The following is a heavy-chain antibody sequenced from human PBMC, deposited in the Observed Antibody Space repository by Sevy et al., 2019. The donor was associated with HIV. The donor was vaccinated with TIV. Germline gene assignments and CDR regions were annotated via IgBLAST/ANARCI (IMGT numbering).Heavy chain of an antibody. CDR1: GGSFSGYY. D-gene: IGHD3-3*01. CDR2: INHSGST. V-gene: IGHV4-34*01. Sequence: SETLSLTCAVYGGSFSGYYWSWIRQPPGKGLEWIGEINHSGSTNYNPSLKSRVTISVDTSKNQFSLKLSSVTAADTAVYYCARVRAARFLEWIPPTFDPRGQGTLVTVSS. J-gene: IGHJ5*02. CDR3: ARVRAARFLEWIPPTFDP.